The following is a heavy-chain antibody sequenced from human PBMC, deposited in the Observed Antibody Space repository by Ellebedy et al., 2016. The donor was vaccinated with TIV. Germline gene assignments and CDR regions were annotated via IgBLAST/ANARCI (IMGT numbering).Heavy chain of an antibody. CDR1: GFTFSSYD. Sequence: GESLKISCAASGFTFSSYDMHWVRQAPGKGLEWVAVISSDGSIEYYADSVKGRFTISRDNSKNTLYLQMNSLRAEDMAVYYCARRGYCSGGSCASVPFDYWGQGTLVTVSS. CDR2: ISSDGSIE. D-gene: IGHD2-15*01. CDR3: ARRGYCSGGSCASVPFDY. V-gene: IGHV3-30*03. J-gene: IGHJ4*02.